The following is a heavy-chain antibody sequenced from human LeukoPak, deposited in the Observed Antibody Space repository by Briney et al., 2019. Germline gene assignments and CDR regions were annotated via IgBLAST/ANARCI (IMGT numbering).Heavy chain of an antibody. D-gene: IGHD6-13*01. CDR1: GFTFSTHA. Sequence: GGSLRLSCAVSGFTFSTHAMHWVRPAPGKGLEWVPYISSSSSTIYYADSVKGRFTISRDNAKNSLYLQMNSLRAEDTAVYYCARGDYGSSWYPWGQGTLVTVSS. J-gene: IGHJ5*02. CDR3: ARGDYGSSWYP. CDR2: ISSSSSTI. V-gene: IGHV3-48*04.